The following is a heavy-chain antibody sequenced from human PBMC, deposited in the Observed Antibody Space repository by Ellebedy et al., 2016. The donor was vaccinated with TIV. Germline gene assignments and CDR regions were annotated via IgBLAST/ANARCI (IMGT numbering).Heavy chain of an antibody. D-gene: IGHD1-14*01. CDR1: GVTFRTYS. V-gene: IGHV3-21*06. J-gene: IGHJ4*02. CDR2: ISSSSQYI. CDR3: SRDEVTGTDY. Sequence: GESLKISCAASGVTFRTYSLNWFRQPPGPGLEWVSSISSSSQYIYYADSVTGRFIIARDNAKNSLYLEMKSLRVEDTAVYFCSRDEVTGTDYWGQGTLVIVSS.